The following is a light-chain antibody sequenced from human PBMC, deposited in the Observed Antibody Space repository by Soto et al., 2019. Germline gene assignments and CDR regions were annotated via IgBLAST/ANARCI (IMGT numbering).Light chain of an antibody. CDR1: QSVSSN. Sequence: DIVLTQSPGTLSLSPGERATLSCRASQSVSSNLAWYQQKPCQAPRLLIYGASNRATGIPVRFSATVSGTEISLTTTSLQPADFATYYCQQLFDSPITFGQGTKVDIK. J-gene: IGKJ1*01. CDR2: GAS. V-gene: IGKV3D-15*01. CDR3: QQLFDSPIT.